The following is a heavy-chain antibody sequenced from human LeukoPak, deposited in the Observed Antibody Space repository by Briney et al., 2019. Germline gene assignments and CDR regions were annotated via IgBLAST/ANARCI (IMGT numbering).Heavy chain of an antibody. D-gene: IGHD2/OR15-2a*01. V-gene: IGHV3-7*01. Sequence: GGSLRLSCAASGFTFSNYWMSWVRQAPGEGLEWVANLKQDGSEIHYVDSVKGRFTISRDDAKNSLYLQMNSLRAEDTALYYCARRGIVIAAFDYWGQGTLVTVSS. J-gene: IGHJ4*02. CDR3: ARRGIVIAAFDY. CDR2: LKQDGSEI. CDR1: GFTFSNYW.